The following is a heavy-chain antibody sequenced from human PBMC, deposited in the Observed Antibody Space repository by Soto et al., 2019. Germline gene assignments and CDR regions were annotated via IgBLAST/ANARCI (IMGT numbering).Heavy chain of an antibody. CDR3: AKDRLAGGFDY. D-gene: IGHD3-16*01. Sequence: PGGSLRLSCAASGFTFSSYAMHWVRQAPGKGLEYVSAISSNGGSTYYANSVKGRFTISRDNSKNTVYLQMNSLRADDTAVYYCAKDRLAGGFDYWGQGTLVTVSS. CDR2: ISSNGGST. J-gene: IGHJ4*02. V-gene: IGHV3-64*01. CDR1: GFTFSSYA.